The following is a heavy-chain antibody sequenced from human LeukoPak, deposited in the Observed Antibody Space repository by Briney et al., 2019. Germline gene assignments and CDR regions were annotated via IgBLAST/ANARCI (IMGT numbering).Heavy chain of an antibody. CDR3: ARDLYGEGVGDY. J-gene: IGHJ4*02. CDR1: GFTFSSYG. V-gene: IGHV3-23*01. Sequence: GGTLRLSCAASGFTFSSYGMSWVRQAPGKGLEWVSAISGSGGSTYYADSVKGRFTISRDNSKNTLYLQMNSLRAEDTAVYYCARDLYGEGVGDYWGQGTLVTVSS. D-gene: IGHD4-17*01. CDR2: ISGSGGST.